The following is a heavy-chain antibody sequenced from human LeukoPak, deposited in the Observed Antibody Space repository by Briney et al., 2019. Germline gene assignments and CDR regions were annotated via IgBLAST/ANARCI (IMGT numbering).Heavy chain of an antibody. J-gene: IGHJ4*02. Sequence: SETLSLTCTVSGGSISSYYWSWIRQPPGMGLEWMGYIYYSGSTNYNPSLKSRVTISVDTSKNQFSLKLSSVTAADTAVYYCARRHSSSWYFDYWGQGTLVTVSS. D-gene: IGHD6-13*01. CDR2: IYYSGST. V-gene: IGHV4-59*08. CDR1: GGSISSYY. CDR3: ARRHSSSWYFDY.